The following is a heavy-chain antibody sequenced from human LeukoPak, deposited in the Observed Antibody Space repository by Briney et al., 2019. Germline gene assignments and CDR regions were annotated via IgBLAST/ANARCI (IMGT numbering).Heavy chain of an antibody. CDR1: GFTFNSLA. CDR2: ITGSGDGT. CDR3: TKRTTAVAGRSAFDI. J-gene: IGHJ3*02. V-gene: IGHV3-23*01. D-gene: IGHD6-19*01. Sequence: PGGSLRLSCAASGFTFNSLALNWVRQAPGKGLECVSAITGSGDGTYYADSVKGRFIISRDNSKNTLYLQLNSLRAEDTAIYYCTKRTTAVAGRSAFDIWGQGTMVTVSS.